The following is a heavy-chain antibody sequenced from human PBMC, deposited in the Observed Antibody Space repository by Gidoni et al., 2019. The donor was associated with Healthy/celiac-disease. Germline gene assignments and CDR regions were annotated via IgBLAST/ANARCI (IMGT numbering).Heavy chain of an antibody. CDR1: GGSFSGYY. J-gene: IGHJ5*02. D-gene: IGHD3-10*01. V-gene: IGHV4-34*01. Sequence: QLQLQQWGAGLLKPSETLSLTCAVYGGSFSGYYWSWIRQPQGKGLEWIGEINHSGSTNYNPSLKSRVTISVDTSKNQFSLKLSSVTAADTAVYYCAREGLRAITMVRGVIIRRGWFDPWGQGTLVTVSS. CDR2: INHSGST. CDR3: AREGLRAITMVRGVIIRRGWFDP.